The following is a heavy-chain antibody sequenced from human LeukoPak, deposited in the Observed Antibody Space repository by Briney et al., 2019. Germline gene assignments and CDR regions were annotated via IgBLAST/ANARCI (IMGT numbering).Heavy chain of an antibody. Sequence: GGSLRLSCAASGFTFSSSSMGWVRQAPGKGLEWVGRIKSKPDGGTTDYAAPVEGRFTISRDDSKNTLYLQMNSLKTEDTAVYYCTARGYYYDNSGYPPLWYWGQGTLATVSS. V-gene: IGHV3-15*01. CDR1: GFTFSSSS. CDR3: TARGYYYDNSGYPPLWY. J-gene: IGHJ4*02. D-gene: IGHD3-22*01. CDR2: IKSKPDGGTT.